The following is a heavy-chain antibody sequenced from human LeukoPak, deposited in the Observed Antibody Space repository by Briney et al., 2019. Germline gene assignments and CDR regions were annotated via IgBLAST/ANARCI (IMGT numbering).Heavy chain of an antibody. J-gene: IGHJ4*02. CDR2: IYSDGRI. D-gene: IGHD5-18*01. V-gene: IGHV3-53*01. CDR3: ARESGYSYGLAGFFDY. Sequence: GGSQRLSCAASGFTVSSNYTSWVRQAPGKGLEWVSVIYSDGRIHSADSVKGRFTISRDDSKNTLSLQMNSLRAEDTAVYYCARESGYSYGLAGFFDYWGQGTLVTVSS. CDR1: GFTVSSNY.